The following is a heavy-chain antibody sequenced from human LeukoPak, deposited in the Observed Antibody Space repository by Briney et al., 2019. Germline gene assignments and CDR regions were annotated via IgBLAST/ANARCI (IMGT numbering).Heavy chain of an antibody. Sequence: PGGSLRLSCATSEFTFSTYTMHWVRQAPGKGLEWVAVISYDGSNKYYADSVKGRFTISRDNSKNTLYLQMNSPRAEDTAVYYCAKDSRLAQVKLVPATMGRYFDYWGQGTLVTVSS. V-gene: IGHV3-30*04. CDR3: AKDSRLAQVKLVPATMGRYFDY. CDR2: ISYDGSNK. D-gene: IGHD2-2*01. CDR1: EFTFSTYT. J-gene: IGHJ4*02.